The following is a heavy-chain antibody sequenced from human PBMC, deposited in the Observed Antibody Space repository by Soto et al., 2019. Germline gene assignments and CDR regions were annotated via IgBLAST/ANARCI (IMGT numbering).Heavy chain of an antibody. Sequence: SETLSLTCAVYGGSFSGYYWSWIRQPPGKGLEWIGEINHSGSTNYNPSLKSRVTISVDTSKNQFSLKLSSVTAADTAVYYCARGPYYDILTGYEGTYYYYYYGMDVWGQGTTVTVSS. CDR2: INHSGST. D-gene: IGHD3-9*01. V-gene: IGHV4-34*01. J-gene: IGHJ6*02. CDR3: ARGPYYDILTGYEGTYYYYYYGMDV. CDR1: GGSFSGYY.